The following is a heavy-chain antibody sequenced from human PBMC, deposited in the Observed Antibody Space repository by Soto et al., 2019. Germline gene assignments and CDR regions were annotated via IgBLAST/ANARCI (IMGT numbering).Heavy chain of an antibody. V-gene: IGHV4-34*01. J-gene: IGHJ6*02. CDR1: GWSFSGYY. CDR2: INHSGST. Sequence: QVQLQQWGAGLLKPSETLSLTCAVYGWSFSGYYWSWIRQPPGKGLEWIGEINHSGSTNYNPSLKSRVTISVDTSKNQFSLKLSSVTAADTAVYYCARGTLGSPNGYSYGPPKYYYYYYGMDVWGQGTTVTVSS. D-gene: IGHD5-18*01. CDR3: ARGTLGSPNGYSYGPPKYYYYYYGMDV.